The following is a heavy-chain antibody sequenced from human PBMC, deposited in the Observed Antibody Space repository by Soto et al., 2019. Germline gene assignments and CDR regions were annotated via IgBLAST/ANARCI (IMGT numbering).Heavy chain of an antibody. CDR3: ARMYGSGSYNDAFDI. CDR1: GFTFSSYG. V-gene: IGHV3-33*01. Sequence: ESGGGVVQPGRSLRLSCAASGFTFSSYGMHWVRQAPGKGLEWVAVIWYDGSNKYYADSVKGRFTISRDNSKNTLYLQMNSLRAEDTAVYYCARMYGSGSYNDAFDIWGQGTMVTVSS. D-gene: IGHD3-10*01. J-gene: IGHJ3*02. CDR2: IWYDGSNK.